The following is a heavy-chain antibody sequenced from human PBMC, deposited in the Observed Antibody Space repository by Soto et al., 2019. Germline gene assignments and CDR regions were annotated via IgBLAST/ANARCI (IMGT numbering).Heavy chain of an antibody. CDR3: AKDERAVPPVSLDY. J-gene: IGHJ4*01. D-gene: IGHD1-1*01. V-gene: IGHV3-23*01. CDR2: ISGSGGST. Sequence: HPGGSLRLSCAASGFTFSSYAMSWVRQAPGKGLEWVSAISGSGGSTYYADSVKGRFTISRDNSKNTLYLQMNSLRAEDTAVYYCAKDERAVPPVSLDYWGHGTMVTVSS. CDR1: GFTFSSYA.